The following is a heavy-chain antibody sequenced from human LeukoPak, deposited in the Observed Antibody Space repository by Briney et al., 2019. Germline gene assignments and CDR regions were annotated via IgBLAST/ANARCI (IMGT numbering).Heavy chain of an antibody. Sequence: PGGSLRLSCAASGFTFSDYYMSWIRQAPGKGLEWVSYISSSGSTIYYADSVNGRFTISRDNAKNSLYLQMNSLRAEDTPVYYCASPDYGDYGALEYWGQGTLVTVSS. J-gene: IGHJ4*02. CDR3: ASPDYGDYGALEY. D-gene: IGHD4-17*01. CDR2: ISSSGSTI. V-gene: IGHV3-11*01. CDR1: GFTFSDYY.